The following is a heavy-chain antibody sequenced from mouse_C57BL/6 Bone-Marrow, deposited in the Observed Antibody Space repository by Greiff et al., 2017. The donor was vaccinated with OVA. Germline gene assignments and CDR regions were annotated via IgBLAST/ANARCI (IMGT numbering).Heavy chain of an antibody. J-gene: IGHJ1*03. CDR2: ISYDGSN. Sequence: EVQLQEPGPGLVKPSQSLSLTCSVTGYSITSGYYWNWIRQFPGNKLEWMGYISYDGSNNYNPSLKNRISITRDTSKNQFFLKLNSVTTEDTATYYCARLGLWYFDVWGTGTTVTVSS. D-gene: IGHD4-1*01. CDR3: ARLGLWYFDV. CDR1: GYSITSGYY. V-gene: IGHV3-6*01.